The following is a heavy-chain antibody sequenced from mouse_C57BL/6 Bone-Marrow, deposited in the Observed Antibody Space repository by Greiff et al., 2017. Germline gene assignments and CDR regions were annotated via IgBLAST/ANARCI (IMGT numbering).Heavy chain of an antibody. CDR2: IDPENGDT. Sequence: EVKVVESGAELVRPGASVQLSCTASGFNIKDDYMHWVKQRPEQGLEWIGWIDPENGDTEYASKFQGKATITADTSSNTAYLQLSSLTSEDTAVYYCTTFIYDGYYWFADWGQGTLVTVSA. D-gene: IGHD2-3*01. CDR3: TTFIYDGYYWFAD. V-gene: IGHV14-4*01. CDR1: GFNIKDDY. J-gene: IGHJ3*01.